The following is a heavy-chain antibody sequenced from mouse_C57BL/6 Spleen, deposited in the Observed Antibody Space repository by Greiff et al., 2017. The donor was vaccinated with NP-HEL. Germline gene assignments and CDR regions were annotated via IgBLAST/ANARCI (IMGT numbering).Heavy chain of an antibody. CDR3: TRYGSKTWFAY. CDR1: GFTFSSYA. V-gene: IGHV5-9-1*02. D-gene: IGHD1-1*01. J-gene: IGHJ3*01. CDR2: ISSGGDYI. Sequence: DVMLVESGEGLVKPGGSLKLSCAASGFTFSSYAMSWVRQTPEKRLEWVAYISSGGDYIYYADTVKGRFTISRDIARNTLYLQMSSLKSEDTAMYYCTRYGSKTWFAYWGQGTLVTVSA.